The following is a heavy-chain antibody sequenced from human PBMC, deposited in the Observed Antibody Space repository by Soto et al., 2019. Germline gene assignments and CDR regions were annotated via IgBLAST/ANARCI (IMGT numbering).Heavy chain of an antibody. CDR3: ARGYHSGSDYYRPLDY. CDR1: GGSISGGGFY. Sequence: QVQLQESGPGLVKPSQTLSLTCSVSGGSISGGGFYWSWIRQLPGKGLEWIGYIYYSGNTNYNPSLKSRGIISVDTSKNQFSLNLRSVTAADTAVYYCARGYHSGSDYYRPLDYWGQGTLVTVSS. CDR2: IYYSGNT. J-gene: IGHJ4*02. D-gene: IGHD5-12*01. V-gene: IGHV4-31*03.